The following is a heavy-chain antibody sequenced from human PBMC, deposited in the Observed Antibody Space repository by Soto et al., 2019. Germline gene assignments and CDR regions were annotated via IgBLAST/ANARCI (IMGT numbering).Heavy chain of an antibody. CDR2: IYPGDSDT. V-gene: IGHV5-51*01. CDR3: ASSSRAQYFSSTSCYYYYYMDV. Sequence: GESLKISCKGSGYSFTSYWIGWVRQMPGKGLEWMGIIYPGDSDTRYSPSFQGQVTISADKSISTAYLQWSSLKASDTAMYYCASSSRAQYFSSTSCYYYYYMDVWGKGTTVTVSS. D-gene: IGHD2-2*01. CDR1: GYSFTSYW. J-gene: IGHJ6*03.